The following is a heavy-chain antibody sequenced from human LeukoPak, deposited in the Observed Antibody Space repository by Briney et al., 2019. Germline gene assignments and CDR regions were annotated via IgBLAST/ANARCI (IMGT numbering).Heavy chain of an antibody. D-gene: IGHD6-13*01. V-gene: IGHV3-21*01. J-gene: IGHJ4*02. Sequence: SGGSLRLSCAVSGFTLTNYGVHWVRQAPGKGLEWVSSISSSSSYIYYADSVKGRFTISRDNAKTSLYLQMNSLRAEDTAVYYCARAYSSSWYPVDYWGQGTLVTVSS. CDR1: GFTLTNYG. CDR3: ARAYSSSWYPVDY. CDR2: ISSSSSYI.